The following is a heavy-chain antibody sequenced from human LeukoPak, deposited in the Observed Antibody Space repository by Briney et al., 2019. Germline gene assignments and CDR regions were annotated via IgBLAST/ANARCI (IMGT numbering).Heavy chain of an antibody. CDR1: GYPFSNYW. CDR3: ARFLYGHYSHSFDY. J-gene: IGHJ4*02. D-gene: IGHD2-15*01. V-gene: IGHV5-51*01. CDR2: IYPGDSET. Sequence: GESLKISCRGSGYPFSNYWIGWVRQMPGKGLEWMGIIYPGDSETRYGPPFRGQVTISADKSISTTYLQWSSLEVSDTAMYFCARFLYGHYSHSFDYWGQGTLVTVSS.